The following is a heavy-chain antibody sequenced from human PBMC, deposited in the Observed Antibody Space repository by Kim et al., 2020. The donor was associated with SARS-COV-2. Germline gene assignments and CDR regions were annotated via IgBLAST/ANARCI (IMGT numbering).Heavy chain of an antibody. CDR1: GGTFSSYA. CDR2: IIPIFGTA. V-gene: IGHV1-69*13. CDR3: AREECSGGSCYYDY. J-gene: IGHJ4*02. D-gene: IGHD2-15*01. Sequence: SVKVSCKASGGTFSSYAISWVRQAPGQGLEWMGGIIPIFGTANYAQKFQGRVTITADESTSTAYMELSSLRSEDTAVYYCAREECSGGSCYYDYWGQGTLVTVSS.